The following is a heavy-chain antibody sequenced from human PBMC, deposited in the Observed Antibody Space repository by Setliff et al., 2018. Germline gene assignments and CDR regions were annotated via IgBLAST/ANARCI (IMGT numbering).Heavy chain of an antibody. V-gene: IGHV2-5*02. J-gene: IGHJ4*02. D-gene: IGHD1-26*01. CDR1: GFSLSTTGVG. CDR3: AHTSRVDHSGRYHFAS. Sequence: SGPTLVNPTETLTLICTFSGFSLSTTGVGVGWIRQPPGRALEWVALIFWDDDKRYSPSLKSRLTITKYTSTNQVVLTMTNMGPVDTGTYYCAHTSRVDHSGRYHFASWGQGPLVTVSS. CDR2: IFWDDDK.